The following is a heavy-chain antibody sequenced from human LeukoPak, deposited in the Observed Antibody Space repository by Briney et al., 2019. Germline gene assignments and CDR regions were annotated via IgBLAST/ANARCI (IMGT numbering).Heavy chain of an antibody. CDR1: GGSFSGYY. CDR3: ARGPAYEDSSGYSHELDY. J-gene: IGHJ4*02. V-gene: IGHV4-34*01. CDR2: INHSRST. D-gene: IGHD3-22*01. Sequence: SETLSLTCAVYGGSFSGYYWSWIRQPPGKGLEWIGEINHSRSTNYNPSLKSRVTISVDTSKNQFSLKLSSVTAADTAVYYCARGPAYEDSSGYSHELDYWGQGTLVTVSS.